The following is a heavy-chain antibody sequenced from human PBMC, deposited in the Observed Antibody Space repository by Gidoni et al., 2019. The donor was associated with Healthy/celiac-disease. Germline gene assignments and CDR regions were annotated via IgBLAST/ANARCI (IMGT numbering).Heavy chain of an antibody. D-gene: IGHD3-22*01. Sequence: QVQLVQSGAEVKKPGSSVKVSCKASGGTFSSYAISWVRQAPGQGLEWMGGIIPIFGTANYEQKFQGRVTITVDESTSTAYMELSSLRSEDTAVYYCARSQSYDSSGYYYYYGMDVWGQGTTVTVSS. V-gene: IGHV1-69*01. CDR2: IIPIFGTA. J-gene: IGHJ6*02. CDR3: ARSQSYDSSGYYYYYGMDV. CDR1: GGTFSSYA.